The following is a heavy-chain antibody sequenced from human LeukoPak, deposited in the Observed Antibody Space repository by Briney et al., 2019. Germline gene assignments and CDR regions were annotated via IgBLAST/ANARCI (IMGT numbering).Heavy chain of an antibody. CDR2: ISYDGSNK. J-gene: IGHJ4*02. V-gene: IGHV3-30*03. Sequence: GGSLRLSCAASGFTFSSYGMHWVRQAPGKGLEWVAVISYDGSNKYYADSVKGRFTISRDNSKNTLYLQMNSLRAEDTAVYYCARGDSSSSQADFDYWGQGTLVTVSS. D-gene: IGHD6-6*01. CDR1: GFTFSSYG. CDR3: ARGDSSSSQADFDY.